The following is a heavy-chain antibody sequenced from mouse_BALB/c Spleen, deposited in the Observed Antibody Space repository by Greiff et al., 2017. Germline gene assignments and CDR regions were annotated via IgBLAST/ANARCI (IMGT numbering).Heavy chain of an antibody. CDR3: ARSVGLLWYFDV. CDR1: GFTFSSFG. J-gene: IGHJ1*01. Sequence: EVMLVESGGGLVQPGGSRKLSCAASGFTFSSFGMHWVRQAPEKGLEWVAYISSGSSTIYYADTVKGRFTISRDNPKNTLFLQMTSLRSEDTAMYYCARSVGLLWYFDVWGAGTTVTVSS. CDR2: ISSGSSTI. D-gene: IGHD2-3*01. V-gene: IGHV5-17*02.